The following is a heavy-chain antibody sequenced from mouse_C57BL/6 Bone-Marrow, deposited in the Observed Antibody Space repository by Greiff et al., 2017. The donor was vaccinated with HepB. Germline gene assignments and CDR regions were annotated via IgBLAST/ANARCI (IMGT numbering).Heavy chain of an antibody. CDR3: ARGYDGYYTIDY. Sequence: QVQLQQPGAELVRPGTSVKLSCKASGYTFTSYWMHWVKQRPGQGLEWIGVIDPSDSYTNYNQKFKGKATLTVDTSSSTAYMQLSSLTSEDSAVYYCARGYDGYYTIDYWGQGTSVTVSS. V-gene: IGHV1-59*01. CDR2: IDPSDSYT. D-gene: IGHD2-3*01. CDR1: GYTFTSYW. J-gene: IGHJ4*01.